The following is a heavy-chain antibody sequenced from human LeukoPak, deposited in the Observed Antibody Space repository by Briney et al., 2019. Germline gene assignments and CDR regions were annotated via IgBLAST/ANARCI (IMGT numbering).Heavy chain of an antibody. D-gene: IGHD3-16*01. CDR3: ARSDVLYASQEEARYFNH. CDR1: GYTFTAYY. J-gene: IGHJ4*02. V-gene: IGHV1-2*02. Sequence: GASVKVSCKASGYTFTAYYIHWVRQAPGKRLEWMGLVSPNNGGTNYAQKFRGRVTMNRDTYHSTLYMDLNSLRSDDTAVYYCARSDVLYASQEEARYFNHWGQGTLVSVSS. CDR2: VSPNNGGT.